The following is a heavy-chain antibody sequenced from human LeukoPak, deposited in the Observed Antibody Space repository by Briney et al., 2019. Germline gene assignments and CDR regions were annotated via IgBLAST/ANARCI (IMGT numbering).Heavy chain of an antibody. Sequence: SQNLSLTCTVSGGSISSGDYYWSWIRQPPGKGLEWIGYIYYSGSTYYNPSLKSRVTISVDTSKNQFSLKLSSVTAADTAVYYCAREVLYSSSGKDYWGQGTLVTVSS. V-gene: IGHV4-30-4*08. D-gene: IGHD6-6*01. CDR2: IYYSGST. CDR1: GGSISSGDYY. J-gene: IGHJ4*02. CDR3: AREVLYSSSGKDY.